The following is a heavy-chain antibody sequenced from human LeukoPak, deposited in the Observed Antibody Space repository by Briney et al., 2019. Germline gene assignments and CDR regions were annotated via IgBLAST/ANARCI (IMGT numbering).Heavy chain of an antibody. D-gene: IGHD3-10*01. CDR3: AKAPDYYGSGSYYKTRYYYYYMDV. J-gene: IGHJ6*03. V-gene: IGHV3-30*02. Sequence: QPGGSLRLSCAASGFTFSSYGMHWVRQAPGKGLEGVAFIRYDGSNKYYADSVKGRFTISRDNSKNTLYLQMTSLRAEDTAVYYCAKAPDYYGSGSYYKTRYYYYYMDVWGKGTTVTVSS. CDR1: GFTFSSYG. CDR2: IRYDGSNK.